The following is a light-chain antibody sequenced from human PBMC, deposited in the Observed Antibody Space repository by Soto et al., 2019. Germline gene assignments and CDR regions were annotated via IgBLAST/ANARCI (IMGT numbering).Light chain of an antibody. J-gene: IGLJ3*02. CDR3: AAWDDSLNGPV. Sequence: QSVLTQPPSVSEAPRQRVTISCSGSSSNIGNNAVNWYQQLPGKAPRLLIYYDDLRPSGGYDRFSGSKSGTSASLAISGLQSEDEADYYCAAWDDSLNGPVFGGGTKLTVL. CDR2: YDD. V-gene: IGLV1-36*01. CDR1: SSNIGNNA.